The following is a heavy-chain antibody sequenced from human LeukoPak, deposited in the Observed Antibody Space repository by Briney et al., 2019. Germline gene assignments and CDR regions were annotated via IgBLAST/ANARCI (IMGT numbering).Heavy chain of an antibody. CDR1: GFTFSSYA. Sequence: GGSLRLSCAASGFTFSSYAMRWVRQAPGKGLEWVSGISGSGGSTYYADSVKGRFTIARDNSKNTLYLQVNSLRAEDTAVYYCAKGNCRGTSCYSDYWGQGTLVTVSS. J-gene: IGHJ4*02. CDR2: ISGSGGST. V-gene: IGHV3-23*01. D-gene: IGHD2-2*02. CDR3: AKGNCRGTSCYSDY.